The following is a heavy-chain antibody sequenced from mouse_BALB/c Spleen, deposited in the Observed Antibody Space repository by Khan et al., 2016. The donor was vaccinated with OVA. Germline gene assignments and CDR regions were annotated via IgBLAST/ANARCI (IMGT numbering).Heavy chain of an antibody. CDR3: ARESSYWYFDV. D-gene: IGHD1-1*01. CDR2: INTYTGEP. CDR1: GYTFTNYR. J-gene: IGHJ1*01. V-gene: IGHV9-1*02. Sequence: QIQLVQSGPELKKPGETVKISCKASGYTFTNYRMNWMKQAPGKGLKWMGWINTYTGEPTYGADFKGRFAFSLETSASTAYLQINNLKNEDMATXFCARESSYWYFDVWGAGTTVTVSS.